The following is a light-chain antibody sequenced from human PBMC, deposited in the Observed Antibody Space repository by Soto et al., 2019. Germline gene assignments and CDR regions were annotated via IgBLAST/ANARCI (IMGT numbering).Light chain of an antibody. CDR2: AAS. Sequence: AIQMTQSPSSLSASVRDRVTITCRASQGISNDLGWYQQKPGKAPKLLIYAASTLQSGVPSRFSGSGSDTDFTLTISSLQPEDFATYDCLQDYDFPLTFGQGTTVEI. V-gene: IGKV1-6*01. CDR1: QGISND. CDR3: LQDYDFPLT. J-gene: IGKJ1*01.